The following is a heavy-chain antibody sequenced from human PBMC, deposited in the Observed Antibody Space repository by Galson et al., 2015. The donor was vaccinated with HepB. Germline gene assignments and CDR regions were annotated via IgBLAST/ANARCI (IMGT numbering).Heavy chain of an antibody. CDR1: GFTFSSYS. J-gene: IGHJ5*02. CDR2: ISSSGTYI. Sequence: SLRLSCAASGFTFSSYSLNWVRQAPGKGLEWVSSISSSGTYIYYADSVKGRFTISRDNANNSVYLQMNSLRAEDTAVYYCARGHGSGSARWFDPWGQGTLVAVSS. CDR3: ARGHGSGSARWFDP. V-gene: IGHV3-21*01. D-gene: IGHD3-10*01.